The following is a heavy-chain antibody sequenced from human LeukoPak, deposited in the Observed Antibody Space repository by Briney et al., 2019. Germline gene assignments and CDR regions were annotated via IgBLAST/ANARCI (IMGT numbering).Heavy chain of an antibody. CDR2: IKRDGSER. CDR3: AREPPFDYGEALADY. D-gene: IGHD4-17*01. Sequence: GGSLRLSCAASGFTFNKYWMSWVRQAPGKGLEWVANIKRDGSERYYVDSVRGRFTISRDNARNSLYLQMNSLRAEDTAVYLCAREPPFDYGEALADYWGQGTLVTVSS. V-gene: IGHV3-7*01. CDR1: GFTFNKYW. J-gene: IGHJ4*02.